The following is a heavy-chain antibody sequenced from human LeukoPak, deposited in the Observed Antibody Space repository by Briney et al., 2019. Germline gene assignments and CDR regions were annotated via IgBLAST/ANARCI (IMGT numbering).Heavy chain of an antibody. CDR3: AKIIDSSGWNTYDY. V-gene: IGHV3-23*01. J-gene: IGHJ4*02. CDR2: ISGSGGTT. CDR1: GFTFSSYA. Sequence: AGGSLRLSCAASGFTFSSYAMSWVRQAPGKELEWVSVISGSGGTTYYADSVKGRFTISRDNSKNTMFLKMNSLRADDTAVYYCAKIIDSSGWNTYDYWGQGTLVTVSS. D-gene: IGHD6-19*01.